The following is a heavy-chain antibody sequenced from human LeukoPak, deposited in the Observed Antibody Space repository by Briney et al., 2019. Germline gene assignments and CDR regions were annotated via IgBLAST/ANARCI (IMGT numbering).Heavy chain of an antibody. J-gene: IGHJ6*04. CDR2: IRYDGSNK. D-gene: IGHD6-6*01. CDR3: ANLEQLALDV. CDR1: GFTFSSYG. V-gene: IGHV3-30*02. Sequence: GGSLRLSCAASGFTFSSYGMHWVRQAPGKGLEWVAFIRYDGSNKYYADSVKGRFTISRDNSKNTLYLQMNSLRAEDTAVYYCANLEQLALDVWGKGTMVTVSS.